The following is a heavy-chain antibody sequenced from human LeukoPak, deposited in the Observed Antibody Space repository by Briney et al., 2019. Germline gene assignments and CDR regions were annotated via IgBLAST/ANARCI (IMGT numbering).Heavy chain of an antibody. Sequence: GGSLRLSCAASGITFSNYDMSWVRQAPGKGLEWVSAISGSGGSTYYADSVKGRFTLSRDNSKNTLYLQMNSLRAEDTAVDYWGGGGGGGCSSTSCSNLFDYWGQGTLVTVSS. CDR2: ISGSGGST. CDR1: GITFSNYD. CDR3: GGGGGGGCSSTSCSNLFDY. J-gene: IGHJ4*02. V-gene: IGHV3-23*01. D-gene: IGHD2-2*01.